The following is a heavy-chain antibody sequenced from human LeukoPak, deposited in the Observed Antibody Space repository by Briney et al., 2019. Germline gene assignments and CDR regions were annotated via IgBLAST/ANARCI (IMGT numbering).Heavy chain of an antibody. D-gene: IGHD2-2*01. CDR3: ARVRSTSTSNPPNY. V-gene: IGHV3-33*01. J-gene: IGHJ4*02. CDR2: IWYDGTDK. CDR1: GFTFSSYG. Sequence: GGSLRLSCATSGFTFSSYGMHWVRQAPGKGLEWVALIWYDGTDKDYADSVKGRFTISRDNSKNTVYLQMNSLRDEDTAVYYCARVRSTSTSNPPNYWGQGTLVTVSS.